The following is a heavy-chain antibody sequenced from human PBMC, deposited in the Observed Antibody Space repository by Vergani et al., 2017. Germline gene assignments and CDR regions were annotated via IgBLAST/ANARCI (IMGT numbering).Heavy chain of an antibody. CDR3: AGDTNSWQRADR. J-gene: IGHJ5*02. Sequence: QLHLQESGPGLVKPSETLSLTCHVFCVSVTDYNCNWIRQAPGKGLEWIGSLSTTGGATHVSHNPSLKIRVSISVDTSKSQFSLRLTAVTAADSAIYYCAGDTNSWQRADRWGQGLLVSVSS. D-gene: IGHD6-13*01. CDR2: LSTTGGA. CDR1: CVSVTDYN. V-gene: IGHV4-59*02.